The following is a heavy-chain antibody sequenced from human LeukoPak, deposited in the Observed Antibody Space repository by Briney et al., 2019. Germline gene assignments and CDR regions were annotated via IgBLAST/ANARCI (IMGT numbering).Heavy chain of an antibody. Sequence: PGGSLRLSCAASGFTFSSYSMNWVRQAPGKGLEWVSSVSSSSSYIYYADSVKGRFTISRDNTKNSLYLQMNSLRAEDRVVYYCARDRRASGWYSSSFDYWGQGTLVTASS. V-gene: IGHV3-21*01. CDR3: ARDRRASGWYSSSFDY. CDR2: VSSSSSYI. J-gene: IGHJ4*02. CDR1: GFTFSSYS. D-gene: IGHD6-19*01.